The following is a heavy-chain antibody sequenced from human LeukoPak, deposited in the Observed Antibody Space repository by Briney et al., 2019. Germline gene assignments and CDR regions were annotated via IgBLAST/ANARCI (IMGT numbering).Heavy chain of an antibody. CDR3: AKDRRSGYCSSTSCYHYYYGMDV. J-gene: IGHJ6*02. V-gene: IGHV3-30*18. CDR2: ISYDGSNK. D-gene: IGHD2-2*01. Sequence: GRSLRLSCAASGFTFSSYGMHWVRQAPGKGLEGVAVISYDGSNKYYADSVKGRFTISRDNSKNTLYLQMNSLTAEDTAVYYCAKDRRSGYCSSTSCYHYYYGMDVWGQGTTVTVSS. CDR1: GFTFSSYG.